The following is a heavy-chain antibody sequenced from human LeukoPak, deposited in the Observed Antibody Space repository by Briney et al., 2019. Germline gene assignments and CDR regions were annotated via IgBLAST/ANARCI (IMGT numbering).Heavy chain of an antibody. D-gene: IGHD6-19*01. J-gene: IGHJ4*02. Sequence: SQTLSLTCVVSGDSVSSKNGAWNWIRQSPSRGLEWLGRTYYRSKWYNDYAESMEGRMTISQDTSKNQYSLHLNSVTPDDTAVYYCARDFGTTGWHTFDYWGQGTLVSVSS. CDR3: ARDFGTTGWHTFDY. CDR1: GDSVSSKNGA. CDR2: TYYRSKWYN. V-gene: IGHV6-1*01.